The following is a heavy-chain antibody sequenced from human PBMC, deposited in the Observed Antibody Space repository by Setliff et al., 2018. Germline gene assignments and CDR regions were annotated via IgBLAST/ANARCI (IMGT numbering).Heavy chain of an antibody. CDR1: GFSFSNYW. CDR3: ARDGHNVYYFDY. Sequence: GGSLRLSCAASGFSFSNYWVHWVRQAPGKGLVWVSRINSDGSSTNYADSVKGQFTVSRDNAKNTLYLQMNSLRAEDTAVYYCARDGHNVYYFDYWGLGTLVTVSS. CDR2: INSDGSST. D-gene: IGHD1-1*01. V-gene: IGHV3-74*01. J-gene: IGHJ4*02.